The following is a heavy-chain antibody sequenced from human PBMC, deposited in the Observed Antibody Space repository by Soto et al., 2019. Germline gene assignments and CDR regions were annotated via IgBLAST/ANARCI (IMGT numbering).Heavy chain of an antibody. J-gene: IGHJ1*01. CDR1: GFTVSSNY. V-gene: IGHV3-53*01. CDR2: IYRGGCT. Sequence: EVQLVESGGGLIQPGGSLRLSCAASGFTVSSNYMSWVRQAPGKGLEWVSVIYRGGCTYYADSVKGRLTISRDNYNHTLYRQMNSLRGEETAVYFCARDRVESGYPEYFQHWGQGPLVTVSS. CDR3: ARDRVESGYPEYFQH. D-gene: IGHD3-22*01.